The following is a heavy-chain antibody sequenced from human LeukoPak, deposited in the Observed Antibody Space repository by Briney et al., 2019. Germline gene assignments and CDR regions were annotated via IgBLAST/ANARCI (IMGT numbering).Heavy chain of an antibody. CDR1: GGSISNSS. J-gene: IGHJ4*02. CDR3: ARLRDLYSVFEY. D-gene: IGHD5-18*01. V-gene: IGHV4-59*12. CDR2: IYYSGKT. Sequence: ASETLSLTCTVSGGSISNSSWSWIRQPPGKGLEWIGYIYYSGKTNYNPSLKSRVTISVDTSKNQFSLKLISVAAADTAVYYCARLRDLYSVFEYWGQGALVTVSS.